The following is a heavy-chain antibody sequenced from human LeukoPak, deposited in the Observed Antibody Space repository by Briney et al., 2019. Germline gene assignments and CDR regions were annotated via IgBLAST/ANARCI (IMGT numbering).Heavy chain of an antibody. V-gene: IGHV1-18*01. CDR2: ISAYNGKT. Sequence: ASVKVSCKASGYTFTSYGISWVRQAPGQGLEWMGWISAYNGKTNYAQKLQGRVTMTTDTSTSTAYMELRSLRSDDTAVYYCARVFPGRYDSSPLHAFDVWGQGTMVTVSS. CDR3: ARVFPGRYDSSPLHAFDV. D-gene: IGHD3-22*01. J-gene: IGHJ3*01. CDR1: GYTFTSYG.